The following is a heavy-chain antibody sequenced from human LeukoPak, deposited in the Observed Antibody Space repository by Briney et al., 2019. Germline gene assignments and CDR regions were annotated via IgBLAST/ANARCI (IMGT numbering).Heavy chain of an antibody. D-gene: IGHD3-22*01. J-gene: IGHJ4*02. CDR1: VGTLSSYA. CDR2: IIPIFGTA. V-gene: IGHV1-69*13. Sequence: SVKVSCKASVGTLSSYAISWVRQAPGQGLEWMGGIIPIFGTANYAQKFQGRVTITADESTSTAYMELSSLRSEDTAVYYCASIEDYYDSSGPGGTFDYWGQGTLVTVSS. CDR3: ASIEDYYDSSGPGGTFDY.